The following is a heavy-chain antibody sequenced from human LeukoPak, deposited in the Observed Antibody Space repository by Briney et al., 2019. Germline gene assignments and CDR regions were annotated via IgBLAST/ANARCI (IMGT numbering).Heavy chain of an antibody. CDR1: GGSISSHY. J-gene: IGHJ6*02. Sequence: SETLSLTCTVSGGSISSHYWSWIRQPPGKGLEWIGYIYYSGSTNYNPSLKSRVTISVDTSKNQFSLQLRSVTAADTAVYYCAREDPQATVPEGMDVWGQGTTVTVSS. D-gene: IGHD4-17*01. CDR3: AREDPQATVPEGMDV. CDR2: IYYSGST. V-gene: IGHV4-59*11.